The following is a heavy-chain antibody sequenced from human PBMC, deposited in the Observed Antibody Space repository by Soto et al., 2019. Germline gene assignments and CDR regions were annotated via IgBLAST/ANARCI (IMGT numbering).Heavy chain of an antibody. Sequence: GASVKVSCKATGGHFSSYAISWVRQATGQGLEWMGWMNPNSGNTGYAQKFQGRVTMTRNTSISTAYMELSSLRSEDTAVYYCARGTRIVGALYYYYGMDVWGQGTTVTVSS. CDR2: MNPNSGNT. CDR3: ARGTRIVGALYYYYGMDV. V-gene: IGHV1-8*02. CDR1: GGHFSSYA. D-gene: IGHD1-26*01. J-gene: IGHJ6*02.